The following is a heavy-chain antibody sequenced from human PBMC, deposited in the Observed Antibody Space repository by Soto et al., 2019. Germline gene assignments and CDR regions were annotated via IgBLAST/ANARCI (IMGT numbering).Heavy chain of an antibody. D-gene: IGHD6-13*01. J-gene: IGHJ6*02. CDR3: RRSSRYSTDV. V-gene: IGHV4-39*01. CDR1: GDSIRSSSY. Sequence: PSETLSLACTVSGDSIRSSSYGGWIRQPPGKGLEWIGSIYSTGNTYYNPSLNSQVTISVDTSKNQFSLNVISVTAADTAVYYCRRSSRYSTDVWGQGTTVTVSS. CDR2: IYSTGNT.